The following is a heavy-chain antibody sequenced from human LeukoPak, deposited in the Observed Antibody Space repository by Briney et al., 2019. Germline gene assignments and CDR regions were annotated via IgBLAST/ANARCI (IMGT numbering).Heavy chain of an antibody. CDR3: ARRGPSIAARRYYYYMDV. V-gene: IGHV4-34*01. D-gene: IGHD6-6*01. Sequence: SETLSLTCAVYGGSFSGYYWSWIRQPPGKGVEWIGEINHSGSTNYNPSLKSRVTISVDTSKNQFSLKLSSVTAADTAVYYCARRGPSIAARRYYYYMDVWGKGTTVTVSS. CDR2: INHSGST. J-gene: IGHJ6*03. CDR1: GGSFSGYY.